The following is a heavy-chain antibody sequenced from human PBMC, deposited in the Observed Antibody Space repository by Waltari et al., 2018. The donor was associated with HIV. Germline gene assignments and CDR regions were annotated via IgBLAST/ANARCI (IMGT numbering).Heavy chain of an antibody. CDR3: ARERVSVVGGGVDEWFFDL. Sequence: QVQVQESGPRLVKPSETLSLKCSVSDDSMTTYYWSWVRQPAGKGLEWIGRVRPSGDNTTNPSVKSRVASSRDTPKNQLSLRLNSVTAADTALYYCARERVSVVGGGVDEWFFDLWGSGILVAGS. D-gene: IGHD3-16*01. V-gene: IGHV4-4*07. CDR2: VRPSGDN. CDR1: DDSMTTYY. J-gene: IGHJ2*01.